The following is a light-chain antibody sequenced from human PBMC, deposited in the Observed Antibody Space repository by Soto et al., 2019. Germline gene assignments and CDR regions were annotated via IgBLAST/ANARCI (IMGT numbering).Light chain of an antibody. V-gene: IGLV2-14*03. J-gene: IGLJ2*01. CDR2: DVT. Sequence: QSALTQPASVSGSPGQSITISCTGTSTDVGSYNYVCWFQQYPAKAPKLIIYDVTNRPSGVSNRFSGSKSGTTASLTISGLQPEDEADYYCSSYTTRVALGVRFGGGTQLTVL. CDR1: STDVGSYNY. CDR3: SSYTTRVALGVR.